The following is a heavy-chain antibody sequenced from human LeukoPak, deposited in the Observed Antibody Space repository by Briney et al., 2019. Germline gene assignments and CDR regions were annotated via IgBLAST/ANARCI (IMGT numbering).Heavy chain of an antibody. CDR1: GFTFDDYA. V-gene: IGHV3-9*01. D-gene: IGHD3-10*01. CDR2: ISWNSGSI. J-gene: IGHJ4*02. CDR3: AKEDYYGSGSYFPEYYFDY. Sequence: GRSLRLSCAASGFTFDDYAMHWVRQAPGKGLEWVSGISWNSGSIGYADSVKGRFTISRDNAKNSLYLQMNSLRAEDTALYYCAKEDYYGSGSYFPEYYFDYWGQGTLVTVSS.